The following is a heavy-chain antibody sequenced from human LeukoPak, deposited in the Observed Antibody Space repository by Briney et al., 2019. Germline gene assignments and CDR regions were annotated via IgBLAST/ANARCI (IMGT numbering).Heavy chain of an antibody. V-gene: IGHV1-2*02. CDR1: GYTFTGYY. J-gene: IGHJ6*03. CDR3: ARVKGGWYYYYYYYMDV. D-gene: IGHD6-19*01. CDR2: INPNSGGT. Sequence: GASVKVSCKASGYTFTGYYMHWVRQAPGQGLEWMGWINPNSGGTNYAQKFQGRVTMTRDTSISTAYMELSRLRSDDTAVYYCARVKGGWYYYYYYYMDVWGKGTTVTISS.